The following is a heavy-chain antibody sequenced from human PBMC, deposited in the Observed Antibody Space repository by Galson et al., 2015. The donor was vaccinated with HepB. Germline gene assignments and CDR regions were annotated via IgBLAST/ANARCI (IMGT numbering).Heavy chain of an antibody. CDR1: GYSFTSYW. J-gene: IGHJ6*02. CDR3: ASSSSSWTPDYYYGMDV. CDR2: IDPSDSYT. V-gene: IGHV5-10-1*01. D-gene: IGHD6-13*01. Sequence: SGAEVKKPGESLRISCKGSGYSFTSYWISWVRQMPGKGLEWMGRIDPSDSYTNYSPSFQGHVTISADKSISTAYLQWSSLKASDTAMYYCASSSSSWTPDYYYGMDVWGQGTTVTVSS.